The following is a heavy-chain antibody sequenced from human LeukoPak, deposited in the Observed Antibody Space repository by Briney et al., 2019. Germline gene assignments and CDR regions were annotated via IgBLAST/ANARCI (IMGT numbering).Heavy chain of an antibody. CDR3: ARGFWWQLGAFDI. CDR2: IYYSGST. J-gene: IGHJ3*02. D-gene: IGHD2-15*01. Sequence: SETLSLTCTVSGGSISSYYWSWIRQPPGKGLEWIGYIYYSGSTNYNPSLKRRVTISVETSKNQFSLKLSSVTAADTAVYYCARGFWWQLGAFDIWGQGTMVTVSS. CDR1: GGSISSYY. V-gene: IGHV4-59*01.